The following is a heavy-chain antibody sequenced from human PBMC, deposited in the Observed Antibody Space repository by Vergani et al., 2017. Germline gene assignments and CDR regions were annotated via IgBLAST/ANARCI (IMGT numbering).Heavy chain of an antibody. CDR1: GFTFDDYA. V-gene: IGHV3-9*01. D-gene: IGHD2-21*01. CDR2: ISWNSGSI. Sequence: EVQLVESGGGLVQPGRSLRLSCAASGFTFDDYAMPWVRQAPGKGLEWVSGISWNSGSIGYADSVKGRFTISRDNAKNSLHLQMNSLRAEDTAFYYCAKDAGEDNWFDPWGQGTLVTVSS. CDR3: AKDAGEDNWFDP. J-gene: IGHJ5*02.